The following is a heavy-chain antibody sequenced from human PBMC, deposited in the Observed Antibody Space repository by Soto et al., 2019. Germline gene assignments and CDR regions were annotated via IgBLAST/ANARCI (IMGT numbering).Heavy chain of an antibody. J-gene: IGHJ4*02. CDR2: IYWDDDK. CDR1: GFSLSTSGVG. V-gene: IGHV2-5*02. D-gene: IGHD6-13*01. CDR3: AYLYSSCWFDY. Sequence: QITLKESGPTLVKPTQTLTLTCTFSGFSLSTSGVGVGWIRQPPGKALEWLALIYWDDDKRYSPSLKSRLISTKDASKNQVVLNLTNMDPVDTATYYCAYLYSSCWFDYWGQGTLVTVSS.